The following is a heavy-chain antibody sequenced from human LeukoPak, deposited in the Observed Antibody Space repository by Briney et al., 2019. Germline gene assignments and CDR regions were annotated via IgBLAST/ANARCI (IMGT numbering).Heavy chain of an antibody. CDR2: INPNSGGT. CDR1: GYTFTGYY. D-gene: IGHD3-10*01. J-gene: IGHJ4*02. CDR3: ARGNKLSYGSLDY. V-gene: IGHV1-2*04. Sequence: ASVKVSCKASGYTFTGYYMHWVRQAPGQGLEWMGWINPNSGGTNYAQKFQGWVTMTRDTSISTAYMELSRLRSDDTAVYYCARGNKLSYGSLDYWGQGTLVTVSS.